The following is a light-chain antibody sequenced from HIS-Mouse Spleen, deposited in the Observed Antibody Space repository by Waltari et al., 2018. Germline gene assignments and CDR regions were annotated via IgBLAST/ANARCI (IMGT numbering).Light chain of an antibody. Sequence: QSALTQPASVSGSPGQSITISCTGTSSDVGGYNYVSWYQQQPGKAPKLMIYEVRNRPSGGSNRFSGSKSGNTASLTISGLQAEDEADYYCSSYTSSSTWVFGGGTKLTVL. CDR1: SSDVGGYNY. J-gene: IGLJ3*02. CDR2: EVR. CDR3: SSYTSSSTWV. V-gene: IGLV2-14*01.